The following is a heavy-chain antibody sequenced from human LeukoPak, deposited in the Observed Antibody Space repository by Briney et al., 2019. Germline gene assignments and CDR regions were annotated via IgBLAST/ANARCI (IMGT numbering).Heavy chain of an antibody. CDR1: GYTFTGYY. J-gene: IGHJ4*02. Sequence: GASVKVSCKASGYTFTGYYMHWVRQAPGQGLEWMGRINPNSGGTNYAQKFQGRVTMTRDTSISTAYMELSRLRSDDTAAYYCARVARCSGGSCYPLSQFDYWGQGTLVTVSS. D-gene: IGHD2-15*01. CDR3: ARVARCSGGSCYPLSQFDY. CDR2: INPNSGGT. V-gene: IGHV1-2*06.